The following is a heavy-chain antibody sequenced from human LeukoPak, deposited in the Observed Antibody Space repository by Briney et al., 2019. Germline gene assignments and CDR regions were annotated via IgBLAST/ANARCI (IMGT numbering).Heavy chain of an antibody. CDR1: GYSISSGYY. J-gene: IGHJ4*02. D-gene: IGHD6-13*01. Sequence: PSETLSLTCTVSGYSISSGYYWGWIRQPPGKGLEWIGSIYHSGSTYYNPSLKSRVTISVDTSKNQFSLKLSSVTAADTAVYYCARGRAAGPRGILFDYWGQGTLVTVSS. CDR3: ARGRAAGPRGILFDY. V-gene: IGHV4-38-2*02. CDR2: IYHSGST.